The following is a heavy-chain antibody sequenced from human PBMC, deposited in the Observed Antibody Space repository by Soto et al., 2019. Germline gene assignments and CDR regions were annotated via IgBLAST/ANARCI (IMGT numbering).Heavy chain of an antibody. J-gene: IGHJ5*02. CDR1: GGTFSSYA. Sequence: QVQLVQSGAEVKKPGSSVKVSCKASGGTFSSYAISWVRQAPGQGLEWMGGIIPIFGTANYAQKFQGRVRIAPDKATRHADMGGSSLVSEDPAVCCCGGGGGAYSSSWFDPWGQGTLVTVSS. D-gene: IGHD6-6*01. V-gene: IGHV1-69*06. CDR3: GGGGGAYSSSWFDP. CDR2: IIPIFGTA.